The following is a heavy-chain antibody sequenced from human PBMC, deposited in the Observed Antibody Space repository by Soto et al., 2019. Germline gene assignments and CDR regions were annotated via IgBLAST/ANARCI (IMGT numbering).Heavy chain of an antibody. CDR2: ISAYNGNT. J-gene: IGHJ6*02. Sequence: ASVKISCKASGYTFTSYGISWVGQAPGQGLEWMGWISAYNGNTNYAQKLQGRVTMTTDTSTSTAYMELRSLRSDDTAVYYSASAFGGYDLYSYYYGMDVCGQVTTFPASS. CDR3: ASAFGGYDLYSYYYGMDV. CDR1: GYTFTSYG. D-gene: IGHD5-12*01. V-gene: IGHV1-18*01.